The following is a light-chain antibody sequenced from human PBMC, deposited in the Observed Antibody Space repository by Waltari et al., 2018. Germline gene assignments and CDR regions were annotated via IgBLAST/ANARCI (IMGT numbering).Light chain of an antibody. V-gene: IGKV4-1*01. CDR3: QQYYSVPYT. J-gene: IGKJ2*01. CDR1: QTISYSSNNKNY. CDR2: WAS. Sequence: DIVMTQSPDSLAVSLGERATINCKSSQTISYSSNNKNYLAWYQKKPGQPPRLLSSWASSRESGVPDRFSGSGSGTDFTLTISSLQVEDVAIYYCQQYYSVPYTFGQETKLEIK.